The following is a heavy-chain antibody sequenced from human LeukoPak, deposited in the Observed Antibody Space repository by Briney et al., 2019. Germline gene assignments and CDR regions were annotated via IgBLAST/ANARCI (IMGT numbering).Heavy chain of an antibody. CDR3: AKESERIVVVIAIGYFDY. J-gene: IGHJ4*02. V-gene: IGHV3-23*01. CDR2: ISGSGGST. CDR1: GFTFSSYA. Sequence: GGSLRLSCAASGFTFSSYAMSWVRQAPGKGLEWVSAISGSGGSTYYADSVKGRFTISRDNSKNTLYLQMNSLRAEDTAVYYCAKESERIVVVIAIGYFDYWGQGTLVTVSS. D-gene: IGHD2-21*01.